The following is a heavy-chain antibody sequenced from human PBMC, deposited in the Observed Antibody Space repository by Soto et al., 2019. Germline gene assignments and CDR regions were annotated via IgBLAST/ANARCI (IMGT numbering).Heavy chain of an antibody. CDR1: GYSFTNYW. Sequence: GESLKISCKGSGYSFTNYWIGWVRQMPGKGLEWMGIIYPGDSDTRYSPSFQGQVTISADKSIGTAYLQWSSLKASDTAMYYCARSYYDSSGWLGYWGQGTLVTVSS. D-gene: IGHD3-22*01. CDR2: IYPGDSDT. V-gene: IGHV5-51*01. J-gene: IGHJ4*02. CDR3: ARSYYDSSGWLGY.